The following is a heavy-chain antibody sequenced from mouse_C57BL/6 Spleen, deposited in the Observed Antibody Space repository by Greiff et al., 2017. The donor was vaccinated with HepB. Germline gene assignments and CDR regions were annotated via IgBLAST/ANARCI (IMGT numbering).Heavy chain of an antibody. D-gene: IGHD2-4*01. CDR3: AKGADYDYGGDYFDY. J-gene: IGHJ2*01. V-gene: IGHV1-72*01. Sequence: QVQLQQPGAELVKPGASVKLSCKASGYTFTGYWMHWVKQRPGRGLEWIGRIDPNSGGTKYNEKFKSKATLTVDKPSSTAYMQLSSLTSEDSAVYYCAKGADYDYGGDYFDYWGQGTTLTVSS. CDR1: GYTFTGYW. CDR2: IDPNSGGT.